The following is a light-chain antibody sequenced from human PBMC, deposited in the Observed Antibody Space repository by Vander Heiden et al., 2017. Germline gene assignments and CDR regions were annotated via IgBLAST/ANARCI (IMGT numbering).Light chain of an antibody. V-gene: IGKV4-1*01. J-gene: IGKJ1*01. CDR3: QQYYSTPPRT. CDR2: WAS. Sequence: DIVMTHSPDPLALSLGERATINCKSSQSVLYSSNNKNYLAWYQQKPGQPPKLLIYWASTRESRVPDRFSGSGSGTDFTLTISSLQAEDVAVYYCQQYYSTPPRTFGQGTKVEIK. CDR1: QSVLYSSNNKNY.